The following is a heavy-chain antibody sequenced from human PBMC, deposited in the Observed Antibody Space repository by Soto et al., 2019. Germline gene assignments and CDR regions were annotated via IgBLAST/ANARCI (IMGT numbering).Heavy chain of an antibody. J-gene: IGHJ6*02. V-gene: IGHV4-30-4*01. CDR2: IYYSGST. CDR3: ARQDIVLVPAAQPGDYYYGMDV. CDR1: GGSISSGDYY. Sequence: SETLSLTCTVSGGSISSGDYYWSWIRQPPGKGLEWIGYIYYSGSTYYNPSLKSRVTISVDTSKNQFSLKLSSVTAADTAVYYCARQDIVLVPAAQPGDYYYGMDVWGQGTTVTVSS. D-gene: IGHD2-2*01.